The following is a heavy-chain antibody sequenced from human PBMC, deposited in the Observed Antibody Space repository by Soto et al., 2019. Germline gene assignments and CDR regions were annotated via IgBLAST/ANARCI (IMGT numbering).Heavy chain of an antibody. Sequence: SETLSLTCTVSGGSISSYYWSWIRQPPGKGLEWIGYIYYSGSTNYNPSLKSRVTISVDTPKNQFSLKLSSVTAADTAVYYCASSATVDAFDIWGQGTMVTVSS. CDR3: ASSATVDAFDI. J-gene: IGHJ3*02. CDR2: IYYSGST. D-gene: IGHD4-17*01. CDR1: GGSISSYY. V-gene: IGHV4-59*01.